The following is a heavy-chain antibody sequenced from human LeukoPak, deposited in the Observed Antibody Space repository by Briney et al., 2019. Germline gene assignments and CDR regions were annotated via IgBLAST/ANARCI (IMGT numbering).Heavy chain of an antibody. CDR2: IIPILGIA. D-gene: IGHD2-2*01. CDR3: ARGEGYCSSTSCFEYFQH. V-gene: IGHV1-69*04. J-gene: IGHJ1*01. CDR1: GGTFSSYA. Sequence: SVKVSCKASGGTFSSYAISWVQQAPGQGLEWMGRIIPILGIANYAQKFQGRVTITADKSTSTAYMELSSLRSEDTAVYYCARGEGYCSSTSCFEYFQHWGQGTLVTVSS.